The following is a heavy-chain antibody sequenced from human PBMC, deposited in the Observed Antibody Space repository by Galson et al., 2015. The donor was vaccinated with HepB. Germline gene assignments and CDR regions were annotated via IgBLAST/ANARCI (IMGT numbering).Heavy chain of an antibody. V-gene: IGHV4-4*01. CDR2: IYHDVRP. CDR1: GGSISSDYW. D-gene: IGHD2-8*02. CDR3: ARPIYCSVTTCSGPLHV. Sequence: ETLSLTCAVSGGSISSDYWWNWVRQAPGKGLEWIGEIYHDVRPNYNPSLKSRVTISVDTSKNQFSLKLTSVTAADTAVYFCARPIYCSVTTCSGPLHVWGTGTTVTVSS. J-gene: IGHJ6*04.